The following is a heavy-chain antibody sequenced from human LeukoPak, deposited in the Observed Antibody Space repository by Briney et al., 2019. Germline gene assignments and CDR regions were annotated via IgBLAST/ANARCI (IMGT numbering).Heavy chain of an antibody. CDR2: ISYDGSNK. D-gene: IGHD3-16*01. CDR3: ARDRLVVSFAPNGMDV. CDR1: GFTFSSYA. V-gene: IGHV3-30*04. Sequence: GGSLRLSCAASGFTFSSYAMHWVRQAPGKGLEWVAVISYDGSNKYYADSVKGRFTISRDNSKNTLYLQMNSLRAEDTAVYYCARDRLVVSFAPNGMDVWGQGTTVTVSS. J-gene: IGHJ6*02.